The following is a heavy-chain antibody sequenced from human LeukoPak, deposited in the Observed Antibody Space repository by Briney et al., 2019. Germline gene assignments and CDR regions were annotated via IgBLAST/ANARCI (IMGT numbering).Heavy chain of an antibody. CDR2: IIPILGIA. J-gene: IGHJ4*02. D-gene: IGHD3-22*01. CDR3: ARDSYYYDSSGYYTFGY. CDR1: GGTFSSYA. Sequence: SVKVSCKASGGTFSSYAISWVRQAPGQGLEWIGRIIPILGIANYAQKFQGRVTITADKSTSTAYMELSSLRSEDTAVYYCARDSYYYDSSGYYTFGYWGQGTLVTVSS. V-gene: IGHV1-69*04.